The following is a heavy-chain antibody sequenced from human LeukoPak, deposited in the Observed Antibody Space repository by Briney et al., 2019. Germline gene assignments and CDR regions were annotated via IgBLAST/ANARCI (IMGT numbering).Heavy chain of an antibody. CDR1: GFTLSTYA. J-gene: IGHJ4*02. D-gene: IGHD3-22*01. V-gene: IGHV3-23*01. CDR2: TSSSDAGT. CDR3: ARDPSYDSSGFYFDY. Sequence: PGGSLRLSCAASGFTLSTYAMSWVRQTPGKGLEWVAATSSSDAGTYHADSVRGRFTISRDNSKNTLYLQMNSLRAEDTAVYYCARDPSYDSSGFYFDYWGQGTLVTVSS.